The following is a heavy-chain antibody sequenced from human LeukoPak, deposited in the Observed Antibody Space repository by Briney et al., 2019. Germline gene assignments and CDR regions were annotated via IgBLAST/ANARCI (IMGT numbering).Heavy chain of an antibody. CDR2: IDHSGST. J-gene: IGHJ5*02. CDR3: ARGGYYGSGNDFRFDP. D-gene: IGHD3-10*01. CDR1: GYSISSGYY. V-gene: IGHV4-38-2*02. Sequence: KPSETLSLTCTVSGYSISSGYYWGWIRQPPGKGLEWTGSIDHSGSTYYNPSLKSRITISVDTSKNQFSLKLSSVTAADTAVYYCARGGYYGSGNDFRFDPWGQGTLVTVSS.